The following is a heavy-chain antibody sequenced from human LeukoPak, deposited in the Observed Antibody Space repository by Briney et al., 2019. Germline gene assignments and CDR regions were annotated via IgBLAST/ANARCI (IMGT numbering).Heavy chain of an antibody. Sequence: GGSLRLSCGASGFTFSNYWMSWDRQAPGKGLEWVANIKEDGSEKYYVDSVKGRFTISRDNAKNSLYLQMNSLRAEDTAVYYCAREGQDIVVVVAGSFFDLWGRGTLVTVSS. J-gene: IGHJ2*01. CDR3: AREGQDIVVVVAGSFFDL. D-gene: IGHD2-15*01. CDR1: GFTFSNYW. CDR2: IKEDGSEK. V-gene: IGHV3-7*01.